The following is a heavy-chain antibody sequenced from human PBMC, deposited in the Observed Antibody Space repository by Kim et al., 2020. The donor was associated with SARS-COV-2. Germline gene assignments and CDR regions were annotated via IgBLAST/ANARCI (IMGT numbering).Heavy chain of an antibody. D-gene: IGHD2-2*01. CDR2: IYYSGST. J-gene: IGHJ5*02. V-gene: IGHV4-31*03. Sequence: SETLSLTCTVSGGSISSGGYYWSWIRQHPGKGLEWIGYIYYSGSTYYNPSLKSRVTISVDTSKNQFSLKLSSVTAADTAVYYCAREASSTPAWFDPWGQGTLVTVSS. CDR1: GGSISSGGYY. CDR3: AREASSTPAWFDP.